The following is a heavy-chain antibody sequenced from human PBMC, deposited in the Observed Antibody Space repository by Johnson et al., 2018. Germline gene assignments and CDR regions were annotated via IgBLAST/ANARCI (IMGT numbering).Heavy chain of an antibody. D-gene: IGHD2-2*01. Sequence: QVQLVQSGGGLVKXGGSLRLSCAASGFTFSDYYMNWFRQSPGRGLEWISHISNSRNTISYADSVKGRFTNSRNNAKNSLFLQRNRPRAEDTAVYYCATLRGSTTAYYYYGVDVWGQGTTVTVSS. CDR1: GFTFSDYY. V-gene: IGHV3-11*01. CDR3: ATLRGSTTAYYYYGVDV. CDR2: ISNSRNTI. J-gene: IGHJ6*02.